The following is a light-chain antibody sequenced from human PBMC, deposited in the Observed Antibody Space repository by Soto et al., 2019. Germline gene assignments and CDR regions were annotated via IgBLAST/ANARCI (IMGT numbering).Light chain of an antibody. CDR3: QQYGSSPWT. CDR2: GAS. V-gene: IGKV3-20*01. J-gene: IGKJ1*01. CDR1: QSVSSNY. Sequence: EIVLTQSPGTLSLSPGERATLSCRASQSVSSNYLAWYQQNPGQAPRPLIYGASSRATGIPDRFSGSGAGTDFTLTISRLESEDFAVYYCQQYGSSPWTFGQGTKVDI.